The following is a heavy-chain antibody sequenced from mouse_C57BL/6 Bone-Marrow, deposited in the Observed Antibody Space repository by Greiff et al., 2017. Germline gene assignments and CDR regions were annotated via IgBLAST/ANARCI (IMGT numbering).Heavy chain of an antibody. V-gene: IGHV1-64*01. CDR2: IHPNSGST. D-gene: IGHD1-1*01. Sequence: QVQLQQPGAELVKPGASVKLSCKASGYTFTSYWMHWVKQRPGQGLEWIGMIHPNSGSTNYNEKFKSKATLTVAKSSSTAYMQLSSLTSEDSAVYYCARRTTVGFDYWGKGTTLTVSS. CDR3: ARRTTVGFDY. CDR1: GYTFTSYW. J-gene: IGHJ2*01.